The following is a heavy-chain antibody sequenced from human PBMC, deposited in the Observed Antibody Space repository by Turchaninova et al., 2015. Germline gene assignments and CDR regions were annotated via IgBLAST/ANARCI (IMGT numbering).Heavy chain of an antibody. V-gene: IGHV6-1*01. CDR2: TYYRSRWYN. D-gene: IGHD1-26*01. CDR1: GDRCANSSAA. CDR3: ARGGTYFKGFEF. Sequence: VQLQQSGQGLVKTSHTTSPTCVLSGDRCANSSAAWNWIRQYHSKGREWLGRTYYRSRWYNEYALPVKSRITINSDTSENQFSLRLNSVTPEDTAVYYCARGGTYFKGFEFWGQGALVTVSS. J-gene: IGHJ4*02.